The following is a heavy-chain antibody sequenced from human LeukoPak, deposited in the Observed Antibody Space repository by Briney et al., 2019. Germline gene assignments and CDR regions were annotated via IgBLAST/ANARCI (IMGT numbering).Heavy chain of an antibody. CDR2: IYSGGST. CDR3: ARDTYYYGSGSYSHDY. J-gene: IGHJ4*02. CDR1: GFTFSDYY. D-gene: IGHD3-10*01. Sequence: GGSLRLSCAASGFTFSDYYMSWIRQAPGKGLEWVSVIYSGGSTYYADSVKGRFTISRDNSKNTLYLQMNSLRAEDTAVYYCARDTYYYGSGSYSHDYWGQGTLVTVSS. V-gene: IGHV3-66*01.